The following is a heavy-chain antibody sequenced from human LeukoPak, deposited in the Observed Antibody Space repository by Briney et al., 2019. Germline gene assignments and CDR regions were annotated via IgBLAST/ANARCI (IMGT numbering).Heavy chain of an antibody. Sequence: PGGSLRLSCAASGFTFSSYWLTWVRQAPGKGLEWVANIKQDGSEKFYVDSVKGRFTISRDSAKNSLYLQMNSLRAEDTAVYYCASPMRFDPWGQGTLVTVSS. J-gene: IGHJ5*02. CDR2: IKQDGSEK. CDR1: GFTFSSYW. CDR3: ASPMRFDP. V-gene: IGHV3-7*01.